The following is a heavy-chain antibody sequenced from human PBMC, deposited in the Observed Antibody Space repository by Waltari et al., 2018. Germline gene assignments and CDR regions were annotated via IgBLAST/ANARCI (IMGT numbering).Heavy chain of an antibody. V-gene: IGHV3-66*02. CDR2: IYSCGST. CDR1: GFTVSSNY. D-gene: IGHD4-4*01. CDR3: ARKADYTGYGMDV. J-gene: IGHJ6*02. Sequence: EVQLVESGGGLVQSGGSLRLSCAASGFTVSSNYMSWVRQAPGKGLEWVSVIYSCGSTYYADSVKGRFTISRDNSKNTLYLQMNSLRAEDTAVYYCARKADYTGYGMDVWGQGTTVTVSS.